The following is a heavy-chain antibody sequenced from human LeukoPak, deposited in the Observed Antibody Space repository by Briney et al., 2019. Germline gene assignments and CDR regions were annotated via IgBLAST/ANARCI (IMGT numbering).Heavy chain of an antibody. CDR3: ARGNRGSYDY. V-gene: IGHV3-74*01. Sequence: GGPLRLSCAASGFTFSTYWMCWVRQAPGKGLVWVSLMNGDGTTTSYADSVKGRFTISRDNAKNTLYLEMNSLRAEDTAVFYCARGNRGSYDYWGQGTLVTVSS. CDR2: MNGDGTTT. CDR1: GFTFSTYW. J-gene: IGHJ4*02. D-gene: IGHD3-16*01.